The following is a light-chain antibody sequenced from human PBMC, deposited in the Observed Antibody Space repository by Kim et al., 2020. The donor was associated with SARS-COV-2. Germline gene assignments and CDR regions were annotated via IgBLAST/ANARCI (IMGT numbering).Light chain of an antibody. CDR2: GKN. CDR3: NSRDSSGNHLV. V-gene: IGLV3-19*01. CDR1: SLRSYY. J-gene: IGLJ2*01. Sequence: ALGQTGRITCQGDSLRSYYASWYQQKPGQAPVLVIYGKNNRPSGIPDRFSGSSSGNTASLTITGAQAGDEADYYCNSRDSSGNHLVFGGGTQLTVL.